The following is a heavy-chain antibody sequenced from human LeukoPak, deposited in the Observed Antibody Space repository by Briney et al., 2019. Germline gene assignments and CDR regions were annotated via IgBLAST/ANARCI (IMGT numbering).Heavy chain of an antibody. CDR2: IYYSGST. J-gene: IGHJ4*02. CDR1: GDSISSYY. Sequence: PSETLSLTCTVSGDSISSYYWSWIRQPPGKGLEWIGYIYYSGSTYYNPSLKSRVTISVDTSKNQFSLKLSSVTAADTAVYYCARGLFLEKYFDYWGQGTLVTVSS. V-gene: IGHV4-59*12. CDR3: ARGLFLEKYFDY.